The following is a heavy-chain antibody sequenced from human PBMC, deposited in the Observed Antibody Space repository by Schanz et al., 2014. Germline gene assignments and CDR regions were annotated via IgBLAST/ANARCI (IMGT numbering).Heavy chain of an antibody. CDR3: ARDGVDAAAEGNY. V-gene: IGHV1-46*03. J-gene: IGHJ4*02. D-gene: IGHD6-13*01. CDR2: VNPSVRGT. Sequence: QVQLVQSGTQVKKPGASVKVSCKASGYTLSAYSLHWVRQAPGQGLEWMGIVNPSVRGTHFAREFQGRVAVTSDTSTSTVYMELSSLRSEDTAVYYCARDGVDAAAEGNYWGQGTLVTVSS. CDR1: GYTLSAYS.